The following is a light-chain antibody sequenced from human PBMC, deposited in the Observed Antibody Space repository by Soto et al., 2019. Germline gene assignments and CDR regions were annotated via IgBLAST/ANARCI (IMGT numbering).Light chain of an antibody. CDR3: QQYGTSEII. J-gene: IGKJ5*01. CDR1: QSLTNSF. V-gene: IGKV3-20*01. Sequence: EFVLTQSPGTPSLSPGERATLSCRASQSLTNSFIAWYQQRPGQAPRLLIYDTSSRASGIPDRFSGSGSGTDFTLTISRLETEDFAVFYCQQYGTSEIIFGQGTLLEI. CDR2: DTS.